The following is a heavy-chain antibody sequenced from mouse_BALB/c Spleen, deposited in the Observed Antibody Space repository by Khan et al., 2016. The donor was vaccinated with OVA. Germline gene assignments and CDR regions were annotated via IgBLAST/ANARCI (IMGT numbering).Heavy chain of an antibody. CDR2: IYPGDDTT. Sequence: QVQLQQSGPELVKPGTLVKISCRASGYTFTAYDINWVKQRPGQGLEWIGWIYPGDDTTKYNKNFKGRATLTEDKSSNTAYMQLSSLTSEESAVYFCAREGLRGVAMDYWGQGTSVSVSS. D-gene: IGHD2-4*01. CDR3: AREGLRGVAMDY. CDR1: GYTFTAYD. V-gene: IGHV1S56*01. J-gene: IGHJ4*01.